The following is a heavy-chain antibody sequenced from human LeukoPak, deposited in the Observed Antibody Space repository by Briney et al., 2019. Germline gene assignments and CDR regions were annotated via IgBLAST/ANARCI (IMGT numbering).Heavy chain of an antibody. D-gene: IGHD6-19*01. J-gene: IGHJ4*02. CDR3: PKQSYASGWNPFDY. V-gene: IGHV3-23*01. CDR1: GFTFSSYA. Sequence: PGGFLRLSRAASGFTFSSYAMSWVRQAPGKGLEWVSTVSGGGVTTYYADSAKGRFTISRDNSKNTLYLQMNSLTAEDTAVYYCPKQSYASGWNPFDYWGQGILVTVSS. CDR2: VSGGGVTT.